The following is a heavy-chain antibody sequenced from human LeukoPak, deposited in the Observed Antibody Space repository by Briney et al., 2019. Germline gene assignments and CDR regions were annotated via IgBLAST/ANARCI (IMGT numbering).Heavy chain of an antibody. V-gene: IGHV1-69*04. J-gene: IGHJ4*02. D-gene: IGHD4-17*01. CDR2: IIPILGIA. CDR1: GGTFSSYT. Sequence: GASVKVSCKASGGTFSSYTISWVRQAPGQGLEWMGRIIPILGIANYAQKFQGRVTITADKSTSTAYMELSSLRSEDTAVYYCARDGDYGDSVDHWGQGTLVTVSS. CDR3: ARDGDYGDSVDH.